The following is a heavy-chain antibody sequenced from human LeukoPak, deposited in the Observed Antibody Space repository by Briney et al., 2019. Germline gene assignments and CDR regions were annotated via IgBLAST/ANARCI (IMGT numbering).Heavy chain of an antibody. D-gene: IGHD1-26*01. Sequence: GGSLRLSCAASGFTVSSYYMSWVRQAPGKGLEWVSVIYCGGSTYYADSVKGRFTISRDNSKITLYLQMNSLGDEDTAVYYCARTHDSGSYDRWGQGTLVTVSS. CDR1: GFTVSSYY. CDR3: ARTHDSGSYDR. J-gene: IGHJ4*02. V-gene: IGHV3-66*02. CDR2: IYCGGST.